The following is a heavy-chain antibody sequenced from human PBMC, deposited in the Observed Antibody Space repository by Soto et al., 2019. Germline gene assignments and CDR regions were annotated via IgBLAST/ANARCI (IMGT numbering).Heavy chain of an antibody. D-gene: IGHD3-9*01. CDR2: ISYSGSI. Sequence: SETLSLTCTVSGGSVSSYYWSWIRQSPEKGLEYIGYISYSGSIKYNPSLKSRVTMSVDTSKNQFSLKLSSVTAADTAFYYCAGRNFDLLTGKYVFDIWGQGTMIT. CDR3: AGRNFDLLTGKYVFDI. V-gene: IGHV4-59*08. J-gene: IGHJ3*02. CDR1: GGSVSSYY.